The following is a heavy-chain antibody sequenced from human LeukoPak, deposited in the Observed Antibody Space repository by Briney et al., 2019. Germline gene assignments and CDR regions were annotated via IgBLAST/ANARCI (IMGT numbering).Heavy chain of an antibody. V-gene: IGHV4-38-2*01. D-gene: IGHD6-13*01. CDR2: IYYSGST. J-gene: IGHJ4*02. CDR1: GYSISSGNY. Sequence: SETLSLTCSVSGYSISSGNYWGWIRLPPGKGLEWIGSIYYSGSTYYNPSLKSRVTISVDTSKNQFSLKLSSVTAADTAVYYCASRIAAAGTVIRWGQGTLVTVSS. CDR3: ASRIAAAGTVIR.